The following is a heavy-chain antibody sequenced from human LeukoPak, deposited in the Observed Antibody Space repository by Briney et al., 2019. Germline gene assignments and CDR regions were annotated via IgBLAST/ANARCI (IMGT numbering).Heavy chain of an antibody. J-gene: IGHJ6*03. D-gene: IGHD2-8*01. CDR1: GFTFSSYN. CDR2: ISSSSNTI. Sequence: GGSLRLSCAASGFTFSSYNMNWVRQAPGKGPEWVSYISSSSNTIYYADSVKGRFTISRDNSNNILYLQMNSLRTEDTAVYYCAKDRCSNGIGCYYYYMEVWGKGTTVTISS. CDR3: AKDRCSNGIGCYYYYMEV. V-gene: IGHV3-48*01.